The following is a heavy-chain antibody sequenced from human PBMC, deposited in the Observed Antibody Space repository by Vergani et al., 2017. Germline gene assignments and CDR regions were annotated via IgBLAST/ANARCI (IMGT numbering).Heavy chain of an antibody. CDR2: INPNSGGT. Sequence: QVQLVQSGAEVKKPGASVKVSCKASGYTFTGYYMHWVRQAPGQGLEWMGWINPNSGGTNYAQKFQGRVTMTRDTSISTAYMELSRLRSDDTAVYYCARGDDILTGYYRNYHYYRMDGWGQGTTVTVSS. CDR1: GYTFTGYY. CDR3: ARGDDILTGYYRNYHYYRMDG. D-gene: IGHD3-9*01. J-gene: IGHJ6*02. V-gene: IGHV1-2*02.